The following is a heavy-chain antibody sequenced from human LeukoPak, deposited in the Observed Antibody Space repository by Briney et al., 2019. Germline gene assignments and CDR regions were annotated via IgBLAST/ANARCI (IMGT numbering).Heavy chain of an antibody. V-gene: IGHV3-53*01. CDR1: GFTVSNSY. CDR2: FYSGGST. Sequence: GGSLRLSCAASGFTVSNSYMSWVRQAPGKGLGWVSVFYSGGSTFYADSVRGRFTISRDNSKNTLYLQMNSLRADDTAVYYCARDHRSYYDVSGDYYFDYWGQGTLVTVSS. D-gene: IGHD3-22*01. CDR3: ARDHRSYYDVSGDYYFDY. J-gene: IGHJ4*02.